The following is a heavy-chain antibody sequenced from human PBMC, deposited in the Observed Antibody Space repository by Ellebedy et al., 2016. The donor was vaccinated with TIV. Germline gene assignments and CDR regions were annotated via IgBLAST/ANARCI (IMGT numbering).Heavy chain of an antibody. CDR2: FYHSGST. Sequence: MPSETLSLTCAVSGGSISSSNWWSWVRQPPGKGLEWIWEFYHSGSTNYNPSLRGRVTMSLDTSKNHFSLNLTSVTAADTAVYYCATAVRDDWSLSLWGQGTQVTVSS. V-gene: IGHV4-4*02. D-gene: IGHD3-9*01. CDR1: GGSISSSNW. J-gene: IGHJ4*02. CDR3: ATAVRDDWSLSL.